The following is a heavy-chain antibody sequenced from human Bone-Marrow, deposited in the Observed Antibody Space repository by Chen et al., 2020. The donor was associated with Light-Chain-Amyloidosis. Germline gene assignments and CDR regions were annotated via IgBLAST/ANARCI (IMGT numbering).Heavy chain of an antibody. D-gene: IGHD3-3*01. CDR3: ARDRVVRFLGPGFDI. J-gene: IGHJ3*02. CDR1: GFTFSSYG. Sequence: QVQLVESGGGVVQPGRSLRLSCAASGFTFSSYGMHWGRQAPGKGLEWVAVIWYDGSNKYYADSVKGRFTIARDNSKNTLYLQMNSLRAEDTAVYYCARDRVVRFLGPGFDIWGQGTMVTVSS. V-gene: IGHV3-33*01. CDR2: IWYDGSNK.